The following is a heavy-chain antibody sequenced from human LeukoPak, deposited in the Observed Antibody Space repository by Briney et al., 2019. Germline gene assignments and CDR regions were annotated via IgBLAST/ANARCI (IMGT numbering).Heavy chain of an antibody. CDR2: IYYSGST. J-gene: IGHJ6*03. CDR3: AREPTRYGGSQGYYYMDV. V-gene: IGHV4-31*03. D-gene: IGHD4-23*01. Sequence: PSQTLSLTCTVSGGSISSGGYYWSWIRQHPGKGLEWIGYIYYSGSTYYNPSLKSRVTISVDTSKNQFSLKLSSVTAADTVVYYCAREPTRYGGSQGYYYMDVWGKGTTVTVSS. CDR1: GGSISSGGYY.